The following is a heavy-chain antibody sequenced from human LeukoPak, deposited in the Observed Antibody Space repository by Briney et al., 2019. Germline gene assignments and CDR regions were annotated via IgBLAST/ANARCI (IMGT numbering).Heavy chain of an antibody. Sequence: SETLSLTCAVSGGSINTYYWSWIRQPPGKGLEWVGDIYSTGNTNYNPSLKGRVTISLDTSKNQFSLNLSSVTAADTAAYYCAKHATVFGAADFFTDGSGKGTTVTVSS. J-gene: IGHJ6*03. CDR1: GGSINTYY. D-gene: IGHD3-3*01. V-gene: IGHV4-4*09. CDR2: IYSTGNT. CDR3: AKHATVFGAADFFTDG.